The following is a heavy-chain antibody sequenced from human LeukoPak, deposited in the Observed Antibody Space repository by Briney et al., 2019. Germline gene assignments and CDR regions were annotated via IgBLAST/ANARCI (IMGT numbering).Heavy chain of an antibody. J-gene: IGHJ4*02. CDR3: ASRLLIHLWAKDF. CDR2: IDPEDGEI. CDR1: GYALTDLS. Sequence: ASVKVSCKVSGYALTDLSMHRVRQTPGKGLEWMGGIDPEDGEITYAQKFQGRVTMTEDTSTDTAYMELSSLRSEDTAVYFCASRLLIHLWAKDFWGQGTLVTVSS. D-gene: IGHD5-18*01. V-gene: IGHV1-24*01.